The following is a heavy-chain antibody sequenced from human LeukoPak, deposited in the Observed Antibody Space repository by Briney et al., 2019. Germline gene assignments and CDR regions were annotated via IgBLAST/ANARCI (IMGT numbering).Heavy chain of an antibody. CDR2: IYTSGST. CDR3: ARGNWNYASFWFDP. Sequence: MASETLSLTCTVSGGSISSGSYYWSWIRQPAGKGLEWIGRIYTSGSTNYNPSLKSRVTISVDTSKNQFSLKLSSVTAADTAVYYCARGNWNYASFWFDPWGQGTLVTVSS. D-gene: IGHD1-7*01. J-gene: IGHJ5*02. V-gene: IGHV4-61*02. CDR1: GGSISSGSYY.